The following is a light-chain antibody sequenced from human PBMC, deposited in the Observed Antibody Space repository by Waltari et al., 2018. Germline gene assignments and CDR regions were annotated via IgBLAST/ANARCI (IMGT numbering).Light chain of an antibody. CDR1: SGHSSNI. Sequence: QLVLTQSPSASASLGASVKLTCTLSSGHSSNIIAWHQQQPEKGPRYWMKVNSDGSHSKGDGIPDRFSGSSSGAERYLTISSRQSEDEADYYCQTGGHGTWVFGGGTKLTVL. CDR2: VNSDGSH. CDR3: QTGGHGTWV. J-gene: IGLJ3*02. V-gene: IGLV4-69*01.